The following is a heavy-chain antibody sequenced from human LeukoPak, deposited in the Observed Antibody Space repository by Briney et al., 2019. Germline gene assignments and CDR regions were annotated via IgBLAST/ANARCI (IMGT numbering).Heavy chain of an antibody. CDR3: ARDVIWSGYYDTSQYNWFDP. Sequence: KSSETLSLTCTVSGGSISSGSYYWSWIRQPAGKGLEWIGRIYTSGSTNYNPSLKSRVTISVDTSKNQFSLKLSSVTAADTAVYYCARDVIWSGYYDTSQYNWFDPWGQGTLVTVSS. J-gene: IGHJ5*02. D-gene: IGHD3-3*01. CDR2: IYTSGST. V-gene: IGHV4-61*02. CDR1: GGSISSGSYY.